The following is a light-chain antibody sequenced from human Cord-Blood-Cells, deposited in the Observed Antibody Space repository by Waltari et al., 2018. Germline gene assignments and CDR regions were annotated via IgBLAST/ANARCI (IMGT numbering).Light chain of an antibody. CDR2: EGS. Sequence: QSALTQPASVSASPGQSITISCTGTSSDVWSYNLFSWYQQHPGKAPKLMIYEGSKRPSGVSNRFSGSKSGNTASLTISGLQAEDEADYYCCSYAGSSTVGFGGGTKLTVL. J-gene: IGLJ2*01. V-gene: IGLV2-23*01. CDR3: CSYAGSSTVG. CDR1: SSDVWSYNL.